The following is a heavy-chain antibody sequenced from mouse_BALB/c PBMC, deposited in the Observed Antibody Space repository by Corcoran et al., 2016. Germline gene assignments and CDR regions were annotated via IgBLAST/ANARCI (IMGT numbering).Heavy chain of an antibody. CDR3: AREPYAMDY. CDR2: INTYTGEP. CDR1: GYTFTNYV. Sequence: QIQLVQSGPELKKPGETVKISCKASGYTFTNYVMNWVKQAPGKGLKWMGWINTYTGEPTYADDFKERFAFSLATSASTAYLQINNLKNEDMATYFCAREPYAMDYWGQGTSVTVAS. V-gene: IGHV9-1*02. J-gene: IGHJ4*01.